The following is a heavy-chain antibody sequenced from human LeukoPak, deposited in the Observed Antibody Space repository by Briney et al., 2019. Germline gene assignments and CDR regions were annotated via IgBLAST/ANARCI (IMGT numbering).Heavy chain of an antibody. J-gene: IGHJ3*02. CDR3: TTELWLFSGREAFDI. D-gene: IGHD2-21*01. CDR1: GLTFSRSS. Sequence: GSLRLSCAASGLTFSRSSINWVRQAPGKGLEWVGRIKSKTDGGTTDYAAPVKGRFTISRDDSKNTLYLQMNSLKTEDTAVYYCTTELWLFSGREAFDIWGQGTMVTVSS. CDR2: IKSKTDGGTT. V-gene: IGHV3-15*01.